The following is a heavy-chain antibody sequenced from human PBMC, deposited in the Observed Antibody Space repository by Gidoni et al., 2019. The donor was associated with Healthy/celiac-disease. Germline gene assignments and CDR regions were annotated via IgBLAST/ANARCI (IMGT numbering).Heavy chain of an antibody. V-gene: IGHV3-13*01. CDR2: IGTAGDT. Sequence: EVQLVASGGGLVQPGGSLILSCAASGFTFSSYDMNWVPQATGKGRAGGSAIGTAGDTYEPGSVKGRFTISRENAKNSLYLQMNSLRAGETAVYYCAARSGYGDGGAFDYWGQGTLVTVSS. D-gene: IGHD4-17*01. CDR1: GFTFSSYD. CDR3: AARSGYGDGGAFDY. J-gene: IGHJ4*02.